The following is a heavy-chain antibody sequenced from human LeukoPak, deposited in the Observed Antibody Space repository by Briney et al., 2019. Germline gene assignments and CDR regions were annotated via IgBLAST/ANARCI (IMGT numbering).Heavy chain of an antibody. CDR2: IYHSGST. J-gene: IGHJ4*02. D-gene: IGHD3-22*01. V-gene: IGHV4-4*02. Sequence: PSETLSLTCAVSGGSISSSNWWSWVRQPPGKGLEWIGEIYHSGSTNYNPSLKSRVTISVDKSKNQFSLKLSSVTAADTAVYYCERRYDSSSSYFDYWGQGILVTVSS. CDR1: GGSISSSNW. CDR3: ERRYDSSSSYFDY.